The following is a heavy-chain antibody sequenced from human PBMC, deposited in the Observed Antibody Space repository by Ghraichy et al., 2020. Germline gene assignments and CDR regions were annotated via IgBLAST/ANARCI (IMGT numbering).Heavy chain of an antibody. CDR3: AGGSGWLIDY. V-gene: IGHV3-7*04. CDR1: GFTFNTYW. J-gene: IGHJ4*02. CDR2: IEGDGSEK. Sequence: GGSLRFSCEASGFTFNTYWMNWVRQVPGKGLEWVANIEGDGSEKNYVDSVKGRFTISRDNAKNSVFLQMDSLRVDDMGVYYCAGGSGWLIDYWGQGTLVTVSS. D-gene: IGHD6-19*01.